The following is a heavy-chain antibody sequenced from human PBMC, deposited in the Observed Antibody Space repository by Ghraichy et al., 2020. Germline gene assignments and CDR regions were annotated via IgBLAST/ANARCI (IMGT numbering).Heavy chain of an antibody. D-gene: IGHD3-10*01. CDR2: IYYSGST. Sequence: SETLSLTCTVSGGSISSSSYYWGWIRQPPGKGLEWIGSIYYSGSTYYNPSLKSRVTISVDTSKNQFSLKLSSVTAADTAVYYCARHRGEWGMGWFDPWGQGTLVTVSS. CDR1: GGSISSSSYY. V-gene: IGHV4-39*01. CDR3: ARHRGEWGMGWFDP. J-gene: IGHJ5*02.